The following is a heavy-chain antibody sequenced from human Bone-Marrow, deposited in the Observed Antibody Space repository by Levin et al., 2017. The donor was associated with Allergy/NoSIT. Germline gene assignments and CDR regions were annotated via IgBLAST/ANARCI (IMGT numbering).Heavy chain of an antibody. CDR1: GYTFSNYG. Sequence: VASVKVSCKTSGYTFSNYGFSWVRQAPGQGLEWMGWISAYSGNTNYAQKFQGRVTTTTDTSTSTVYMELRSLRSDDTAVYYCARDVGSGSPGIDFWGQGTLVTVSS. CDR2: ISAYSGNT. D-gene: IGHD6-19*01. J-gene: IGHJ4*02. CDR3: ARDVGSGSPGIDF. V-gene: IGHV1-18*01.